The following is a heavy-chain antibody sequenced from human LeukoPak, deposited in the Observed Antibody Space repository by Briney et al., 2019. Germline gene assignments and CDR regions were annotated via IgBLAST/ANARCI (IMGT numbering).Heavy chain of an antibody. D-gene: IGHD2-15*01. CDR1: GYSISSGYY. Sequence: SETLSLTCAVSGYSISSGYYWGWIRQPPGKGLEWIGSIYHSGSTYYNPSLKSRVTISVDTSKNQFSLKLSSVTAADTAVYCCARRGDSGGHSPPPFDYWGQGTLVTVSS. V-gene: IGHV4-38-2*01. CDR3: ARRGDSGGHSPPPFDY. J-gene: IGHJ4*02. CDR2: IYHSGST.